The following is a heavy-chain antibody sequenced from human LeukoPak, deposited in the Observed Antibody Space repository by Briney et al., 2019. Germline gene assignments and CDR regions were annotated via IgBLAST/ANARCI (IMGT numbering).Heavy chain of an antibody. CDR2: IKSKTDGGTT. V-gene: IGHV3-15*07. Sequence: GGSLRLSCVASGFIFSTYAMNWVRQAPGKGLEWVGRIKSKTDGGTTDYAAPVKGRFTISRDDSKNTLYLQMNSLKTEDTAVYYCTTGLLVGATSYWGQGTLVTVSS. CDR1: GFIFSTYA. J-gene: IGHJ4*02. D-gene: IGHD1-26*01. CDR3: TTGLLVGATSY.